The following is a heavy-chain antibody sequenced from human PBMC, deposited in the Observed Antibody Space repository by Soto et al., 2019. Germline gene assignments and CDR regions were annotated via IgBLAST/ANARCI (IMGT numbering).Heavy chain of an antibody. V-gene: IGHV3-30*18. D-gene: IGHD3-3*01. CDR1: GFTFSSYG. Sequence: GGSLRLSCVASGFTFSSYGMHWVRQAPGKGLEWVAVISYDGSNKYYADSVKGRFTISRDNSKNTLYLQMNSLRAEDTAVYYCAKEGPYYDFWSGYLFDPWGQGTLVTVSS. CDR2: ISYDGSNK. J-gene: IGHJ5*02. CDR3: AKEGPYYDFWSGYLFDP.